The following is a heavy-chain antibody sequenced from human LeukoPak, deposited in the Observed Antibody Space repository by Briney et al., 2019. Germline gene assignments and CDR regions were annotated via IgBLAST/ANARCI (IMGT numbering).Heavy chain of an antibody. Sequence: GGSLRLSCAAYGFTFSDYWMSWVRQAPGKGLEWMANIKQDESEKYYVDSVKGRFTISRDNAKNSLYLQMNSLRAEDTAVYYCGRDRGRVGATITWGQGTLVIVSS. J-gene: IGHJ4*02. CDR3: GRDRGRVGATIT. CDR1: GFTFSDYW. V-gene: IGHV3-7*01. CDR2: IKQDESEK. D-gene: IGHD1-26*01.